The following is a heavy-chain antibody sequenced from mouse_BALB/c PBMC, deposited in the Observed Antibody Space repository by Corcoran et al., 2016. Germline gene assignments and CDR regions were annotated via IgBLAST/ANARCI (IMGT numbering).Heavy chain of an antibody. Sequence: QIQLVQSGPELKKPGETVKISCKASGYTFTNYRMNWVKQAPGKGLKWMGWINTYTGERTYADDFKGRFAFSLETSASTAYLQINNLKNEDTATYFCARAPLHYYAMDYWGQGTSVTVSS. D-gene: IGHD6-1*01. CDR2: INTYTGER. V-gene: IGHV9-3-1*01. CDR1: GYTFTNYR. CDR3: ARAPLHYYAMDY. J-gene: IGHJ4*01.